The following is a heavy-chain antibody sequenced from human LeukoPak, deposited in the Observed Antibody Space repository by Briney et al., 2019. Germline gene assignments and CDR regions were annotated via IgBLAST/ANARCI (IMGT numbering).Heavy chain of an antibody. Sequence: GGSLRLSCATSKFNFGAYGMSWVRQAPGKGLEWVSSILGGGGNIQYADSVQGRFTISRDNSKNTLYLQMNNLRVEDTAIYYCAKDPNGDFIGTFDVWGQGTMVTVSS. CDR1: KFNFGAYG. CDR3: AKDPNGDFIGTFDV. V-gene: IGHV3-23*01. CDR2: ILGGGGNI. J-gene: IGHJ3*01. D-gene: IGHD4-17*01.